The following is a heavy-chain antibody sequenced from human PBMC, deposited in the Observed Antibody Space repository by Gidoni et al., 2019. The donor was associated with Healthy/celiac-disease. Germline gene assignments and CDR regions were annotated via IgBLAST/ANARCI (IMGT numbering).Heavy chain of an antibody. CDR2: INAGNGNT. CDR3: ARDGEYYDSSGYYSPSFDY. CDR1: GYTFTSYA. V-gene: IGHV1-3*01. J-gene: IGHJ4*02. D-gene: IGHD3-22*01. Sequence: QVQLVQSGAEVKKPGASVKVSCKASGYTFTSYAMHWVRQAPGQRLEWMGWINAGNGNTKYSQKFQGRVTITRDTSASTAYMELSSLRSEDTAVYYCARDGEYYDSSGYYSPSFDYWGQGTLVTVSS.